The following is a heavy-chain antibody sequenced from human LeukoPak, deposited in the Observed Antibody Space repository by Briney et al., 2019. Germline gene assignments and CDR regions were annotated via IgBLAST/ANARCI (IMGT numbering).Heavy chain of an antibody. CDR2: ITHNGST. V-gene: IGHV4-34*01. D-gene: IGHD6-13*01. CDR3: RRVAHSSSWYFFDS. Sequence: SETLSLTCAVYGGSFSGYYWSWIRQPPGKGLEWIGEITHNGSTSYNPSLKGRVTISVDTSKNQFSLQLSSVTAADTAVYYCRRVAHSSSWYFFDSWGQGTLVTVSS. J-gene: IGHJ4*02. CDR1: GGSFSGYY.